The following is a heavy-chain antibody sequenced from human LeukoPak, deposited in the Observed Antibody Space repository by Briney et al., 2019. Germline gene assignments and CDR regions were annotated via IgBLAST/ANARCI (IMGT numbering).Heavy chain of an antibody. CDR2: IIPILGIA. CDR1: GGTFSSYA. J-gene: IGHJ3*02. Sequence: ASVKVSCKASGGTFSSYAISWVRQAPGQGLEWMGRIIPILGIANYAQKFQGRVTITADKSTSTAYMELSSLRSEDTAVYYCARYYDSSGYYSGLVHFDIWGQGTMVTVSS. V-gene: IGHV1-69*04. D-gene: IGHD3-22*01. CDR3: ARYYDSSGYYSGLVHFDI.